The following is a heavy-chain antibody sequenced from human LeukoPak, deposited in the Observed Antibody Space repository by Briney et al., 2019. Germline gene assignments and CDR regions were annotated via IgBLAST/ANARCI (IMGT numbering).Heavy chain of an antibody. J-gene: IGHJ4*02. D-gene: IGHD3/OR15-3a*01. CDR3: ARPSPGWTQSY. CDR2: ISRGGTAI. CDR1: GFTFSSYE. V-gene: IGHV3-48*03. Sequence: GGSLRLSCAASGFTFSSYEMNWVRQAPGKGLEWVAYISRGGTAIYAESVKGRFTISRDNAKNSLYLQMNSLRAEDTAVYYCARPSPGWTQSYWGQGTLVTVSS.